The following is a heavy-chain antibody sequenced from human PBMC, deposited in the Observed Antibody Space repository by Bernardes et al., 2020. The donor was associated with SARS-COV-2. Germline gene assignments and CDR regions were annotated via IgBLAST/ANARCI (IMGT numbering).Heavy chain of an antibody. CDR1: GFAFNNPC. CDR3: TTLIRGKNFFES. J-gene: IGHJ4*02. D-gene: IGHD3-10*01. CDR2: IKRETDGATK. Sequence: GGSLRLSCEASGFAFNNPCMSWVRQAPGKGPEWIGCIKRETDGATKDCAAPVKDRFSISRDDSKNTLYLQMNSLKSEDTAVYYCTTLIRGKNFFESWGQGTLVTVSS. V-gene: IGHV3-15*01.